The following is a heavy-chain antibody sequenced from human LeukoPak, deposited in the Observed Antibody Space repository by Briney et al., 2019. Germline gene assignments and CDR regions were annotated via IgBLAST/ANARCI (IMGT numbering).Heavy chain of an antibody. J-gene: IGHJ1*01. CDR1: GFTFRNYA. CDR3: ARGPRKSGGNSGGFQH. CDR2: ISAADGDNT. V-gene: IGHV3-23*01. Sequence: GGSLRLSCAASGFTFRNYAMGWVRQAPGKGLEWVSVISAADGDNTYYADSVKGRFTISRDNSKNTLYLQMNSLRAEDTAVYYCARGPRKSGGNSGGFQHWGQGTLVTVSS. D-gene: IGHD2-21*02.